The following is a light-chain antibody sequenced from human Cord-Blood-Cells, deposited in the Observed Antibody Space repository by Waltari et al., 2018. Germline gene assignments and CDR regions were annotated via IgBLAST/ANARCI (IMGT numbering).Light chain of an antibody. J-gene: IGLJ3*02. CDR3: SSYTSSSTWV. CDR2: DVS. Sequence: QSALTQPASVSGSPGQSITISCTGTSSDVGAYNYVSGYQQHPGKAPKLMIYDVSKRPSGVSNRFSGSKSGNTASLTISGLQAEDEADYYCSSYTSSSTWVFGGGTKLTVL. CDR1: SSDVGAYNY. V-gene: IGLV2-14*01.